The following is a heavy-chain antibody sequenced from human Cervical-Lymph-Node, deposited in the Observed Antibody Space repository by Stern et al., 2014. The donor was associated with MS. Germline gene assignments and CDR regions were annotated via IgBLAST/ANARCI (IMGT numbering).Heavy chain of an antibody. D-gene: IGHD7-27*01. CDR3: AKDGTPHFSGDWDY. CDR2: ISYDGSNK. V-gene: IGHV3-30*18. J-gene: IGHJ4*02. Sequence: VQLVDSGGGVVQPGRSLRLSCAASGFTFSSYGMHWVRQAPGKGLEWVAVISYDGSNKYYADSVKGRFTISRDNSKNTLYLQMNSMRAEDTAVYYCAKDGTPHFSGDWDYWGQGTLVTVSS. CDR1: GFTFSSYG.